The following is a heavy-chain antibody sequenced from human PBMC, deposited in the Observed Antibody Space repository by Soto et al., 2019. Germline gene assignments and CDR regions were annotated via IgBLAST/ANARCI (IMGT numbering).Heavy chain of an antibody. D-gene: IGHD1-26*01. Sequence: ASVKVSCKASGYGFTSLDINWVRQTTGQGLEWMGWMQPSSGRTGYAQKFQGRVTMTRDTSINTAYMELSSLTSDDTAFYYCARGVTAGVDYWGQGTLVTVSS. J-gene: IGHJ4*02. CDR2: MQPSSGRT. CDR1: GYGFTSLD. CDR3: ARGVTAGVDY. V-gene: IGHV1-8*01.